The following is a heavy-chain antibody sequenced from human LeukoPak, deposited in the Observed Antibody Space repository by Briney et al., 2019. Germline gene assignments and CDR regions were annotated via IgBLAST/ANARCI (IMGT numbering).Heavy chain of an antibody. V-gene: IGHV3-9*01. CDR3: VKHFTTGRLPTAMVEMDV. D-gene: IGHD5-18*01. Sequence: SLRLSCAASGFTFDDYAMHWVRQAPGKGLEWVSGISWNSGSIGYADSVKGPFTISRDNAKNSLYLQMNSLRAEDTALYYCVKHFTTGRLPTAMVEMDVWGQGTTVTVSS. CDR1: GFTFDDYA. CDR2: ISWNSGSI. J-gene: IGHJ6*02.